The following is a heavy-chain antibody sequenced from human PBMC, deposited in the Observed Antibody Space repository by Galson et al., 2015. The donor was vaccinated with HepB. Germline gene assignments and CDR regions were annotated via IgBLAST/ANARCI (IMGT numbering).Heavy chain of an antibody. J-gene: IGHJ6*02. D-gene: IGHD2-2*01. CDR1: GYTFISFY. CDR3: ATIVVVPAAISYHYFGMDI. CDR2: INPSGGST. Sequence: SVKVSCKASGYTFISFYINWVRQAPGQGLEWMGIINPSGGSTSYAQKFQGRVTMTRDTSTSTAYMELSSLRSEDTAVYYCATIVVVPAAISYHYFGMDIWGQGTTVTVSS. V-gene: IGHV1-46*01.